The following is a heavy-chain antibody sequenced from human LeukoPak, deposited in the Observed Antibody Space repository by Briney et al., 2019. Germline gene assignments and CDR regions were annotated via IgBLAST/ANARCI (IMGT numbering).Heavy chain of an antibody. J-gene: IGHJ3*02. Sequence: KSGESLKISCKGSGYSFTSYWIGWVRQMPGKGLDWRGIIYPGDSDTRYSPSFQGQVTISADKSISTAYLQWSSLKASDTAMYYCARSTTVTMGVAFDIWGQGTMVTVSS. D-gene: IGHD4-17*01. CDR2: IYPGDSDT. CDR3: ARSTTVTMGVAFDI. CDR1: GYSFTSYW. V-gene: IGHV5-51*01.